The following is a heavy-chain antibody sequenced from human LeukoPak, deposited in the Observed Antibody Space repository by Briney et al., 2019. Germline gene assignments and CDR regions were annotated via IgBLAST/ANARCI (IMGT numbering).Heavy chain of an antibody. Sequence: ASVKVSCKASGYTFTSYYMHWVRQAPGQGLEWMGIINPSGGSTSYAQKFQGRVTMTRDMSTSTVYMELSSLRSEDTAIYYCAKGAGGFSYYNWFDPWGQGTLVTVSS. D-gene: IGHD5-18*01. CDR2: INPSGGST. J-gene: IGHJ5*02. CDR3: AKGAGGFSYYNWFDP. V-gene: IGHV1-46*01. CDR1: GYTFTSYY.